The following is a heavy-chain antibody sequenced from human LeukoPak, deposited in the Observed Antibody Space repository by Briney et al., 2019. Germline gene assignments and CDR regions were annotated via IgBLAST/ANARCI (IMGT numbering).Heavy chain of an antibody. CDR3: ARGASSGHYVSGDY. J-gene: IGHJ4*02. Sequence: GGSLRLSCAASGFTFTKYWVHWVRQAPGKGLVWVSRISFDAATTSYADSVKGRFTISRDNVKNTVSLQMNSLRAGDTAIYYCARGASSGHYVSGDYWGQGTLVTVSA. CDR2: ISFDAATT. D-gene: IGHD3-22*01. V-gene: IGHV3-74*01. CDR1: GFTFTKYW.